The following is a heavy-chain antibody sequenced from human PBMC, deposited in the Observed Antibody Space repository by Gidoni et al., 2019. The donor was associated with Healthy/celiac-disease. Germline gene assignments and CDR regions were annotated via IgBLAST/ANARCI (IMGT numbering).Heavy chain of an antibody. J-gene: IGHJ1*01. CDR2: IYYSGST. Sequence: QVQLQESGPGLVKPSETLSLTCTVSGGSISSSSWSWIRQPPGKGLEWIGYIYYSGSTNNNPSLKSRVTIAVDTSKNQFSLKLSSVTAADTAVYYCASWVRYYYDSSGYFGYFQHWGQGTLVTVSS. CDR3: ASWVRYYYDSSGYFGYFQH. CDR1: GGSISSSS. D-gene: IGHD3-22*01. V-gene: IGHV4-59*08.